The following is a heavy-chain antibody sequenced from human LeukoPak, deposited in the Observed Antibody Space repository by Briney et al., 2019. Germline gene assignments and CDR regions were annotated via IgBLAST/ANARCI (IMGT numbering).Heavy chain of an antibody. D-gene: IGHD3-22*01. J-gene: IGHJ4*02. CDR3: ERAFTSTGYYYVEY. CDR1: GFTFSSYE. Sequence: GGSLRLSCAASGFTFSSYEMNWVRQAPGKGLEWVSYISRSGSTIYYADSVKGRFTISRDNAKNTLYLQMNSLRAEDAAVYYCERAFTSTGYYYVEYWGQGTLVTVSS. CDR2: ISRSGSTI. V-gene: IGHV3-48*03.